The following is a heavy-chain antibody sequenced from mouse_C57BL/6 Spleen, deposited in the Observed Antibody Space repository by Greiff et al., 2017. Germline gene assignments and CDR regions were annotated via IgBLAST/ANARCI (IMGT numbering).Heavy chain of an antibody. CDR2: IDPENGDT. CDR3: TTTIYDYDLAY. V-gene: IGHV14-4*01. CDR1: GFNIKDAY. J-gene: IGHJ3*01. D-gene: IGHD2-4*01. Sequence: VQLQQSGAELVRPGASVKLSCTASGFNIKDAYMHWVKQRPEQGLEWIGWIDPENGDTEYASKFQGKATITADTSSNTAYLQLSSLTSEDTAVYYCTTTIYDYDLAYWGQGTLVTVSA.